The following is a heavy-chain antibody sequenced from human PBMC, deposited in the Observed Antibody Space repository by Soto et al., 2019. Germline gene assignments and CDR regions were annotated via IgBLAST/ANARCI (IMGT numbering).Heavy chain of an antibody. CDR3: ARESSNQPDY. D-gene: IGHD4-4*01. Sequence: ASVKVSCKASGGTFSSYAISWVRQAPGQGLEWMGIINPSGGSTSYAQKFQGRVTMTRDTSTSTVYMELSSLRSEDTAVYYCARESSNQPDYWGQGTLVTVSS. V-gene: IGHV1-46*01. CDR2: INPSGGST. J-gene: IGHJ4*02. CDR1: GGTFSSYA.